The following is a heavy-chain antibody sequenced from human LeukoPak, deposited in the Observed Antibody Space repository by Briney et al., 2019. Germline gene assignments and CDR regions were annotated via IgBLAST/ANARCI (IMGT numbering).Heavy chain of an antibody. D-gene: IGHD2-15*01. J-gene: IGHJ4*02. CDR2: IYSGGST. CDR3: ARDRYCSGGSCYPPGD. CDR1: GFTVSSNY. V-gene: IGHV3-53*01. Sequence: GGSLRLSCAASGFTVSSNYMSWVRQAPGKGLEWVSVIYSGGSTYYADSVKGRFTISRDNSKNTLYLQMNSLRAEGTAVYYCARDRYCSGGSCYPPGDWGQGTLVTVSS.